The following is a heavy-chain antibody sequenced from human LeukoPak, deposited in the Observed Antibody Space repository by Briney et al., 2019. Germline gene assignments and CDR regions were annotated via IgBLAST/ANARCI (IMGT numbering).Heavy chain of an antibody. J-gene: IGHJ5*02. CDR1: GGSISNYY. D-gene: IGHD3-22*01. Sequence: PSETLSPTCTVSGGSISNYYWSWIRQPAGKGLEWIGRIYTRGSTNYNPSLKSRVTISVDKSKNQFSLKLTSVTAADTAVYYCARDHPPDYYDSSGLKTWGQGTLPTVSS. V-gene: IGHV4-4*07. CDR3: ARDHPPDYYDSSGLKT. CDR2: IYTRGST.